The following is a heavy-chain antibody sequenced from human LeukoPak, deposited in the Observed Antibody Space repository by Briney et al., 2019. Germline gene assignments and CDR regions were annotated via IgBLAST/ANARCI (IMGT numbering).Heavy chain of an antibody. CDR1: GGSISSSSYY. CDR2: IYYSGST. J-gene: IGHJ3*02. Sequence: SETLSLTCTVSGGSISSSSYYWGWIRQPPGKGLEWIGSIYYSGSTYYNPSLKSRVTISVDTSKNQFSLKLSSVTAADTAVYYCARHVRDRIAARDAFDIWGQGTMVTVSS. V-gene: IGHV4-39*01. CDR3: ARHVRDRIAARDAFDI. D-gene: IGHD6-6*01.